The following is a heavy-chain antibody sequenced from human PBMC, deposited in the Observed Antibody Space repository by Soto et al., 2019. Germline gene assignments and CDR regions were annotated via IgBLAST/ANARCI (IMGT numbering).Heavy chain of an antibody. J-gene: IGHJ4*02. V-gene: IGHV4-59*08. Sequence: SXTXSLTCTVSDDSSSNYKWSWIRQPPGRRLEWTGXIDSNXRTSYNNSLQXXVTISTDXXKKQFFLKLSSVTAADTAVYYCARHFSVDNFDYWGQEALVTVSS. CDR1: DDSSSNYK. D-gene: IGHD3-9*01. CDR3: ARHFSVDNFDY. CDR2: IDSNXRT.